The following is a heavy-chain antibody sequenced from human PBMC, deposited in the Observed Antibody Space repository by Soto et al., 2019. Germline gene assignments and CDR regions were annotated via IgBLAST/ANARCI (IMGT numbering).Heavy chain of an antibody. CDR2: IKEDGSEI. Sequence: GGSLRLSCAASGFNVMSYWMSWVRQAPGKGLEWVASIKEDGSEIYYLQSVRGRFSISRDSAGNALHLTMNYLSAEDTGVYFCARDIGFDYVNWGQGTLVTVSS. J-gene: IGHJ4*02. V-gene: IGHV3-7*01. CDR1: GFNVMSYW. CDR3: ARDIGFDYVN. D-gene: IGHD3-16*01.